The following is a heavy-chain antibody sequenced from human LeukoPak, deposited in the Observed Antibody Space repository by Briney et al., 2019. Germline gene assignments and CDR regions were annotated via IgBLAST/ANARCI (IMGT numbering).Heavy chain of an antibody. CDR1: GGSISSSSYY. D-gene: IGHD3-3*01. Sequence: SETLSLTCTVSGGSISSSSYYWGWIRQPPGKGLEWIGSIYYSGSTYYNPSLKSRVTISVDTSKNQFSLKLSSVTAADTAVYYCARGAIFGVVIHDAFDIWGQGTMVTVPS. V-gene: IGHV4-39*07. CDR2: IYYSGST. J-gene: IGHJ3*02. CDR3: ARGAIFGVVIHDAFDI.